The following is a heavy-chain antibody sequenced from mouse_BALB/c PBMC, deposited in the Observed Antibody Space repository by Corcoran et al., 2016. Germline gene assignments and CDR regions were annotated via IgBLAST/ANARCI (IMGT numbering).Heavy chain of an antibody. J-gene: IGHJ2*01. Sequence: EVLLQQSGPELVKPGASVKIPCKASGYTFTDYNMDWVKQSHGKSLEWIGDITPKSGGTIYNQTFKGKAILTVDKSSSTAYMELRSLTSEDTAVYYCARWGITTFDYWGQGTTLTVSS. CDR2: ITPKSGGT. CDR1: GYTFTDYN. D-gene: IGHD1-1*01. CDR3: ARWGITTFDY. V-gene: IGHV1-18*01.